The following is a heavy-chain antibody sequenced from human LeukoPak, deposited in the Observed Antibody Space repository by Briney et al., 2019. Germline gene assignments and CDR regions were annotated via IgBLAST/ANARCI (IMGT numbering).Heavy chain of an antibody. CDR1: GFTFSYYG. CDR3: VKSMLGGYRLLIDS. Sequence: GKSLRLSCAASGFTFSYYGIHWVRQVPGKGLEWVAGIAYDGRNQFYADSVKGRFTISRDNSKNTLFLQMNSLRAEDTAVYYCVKSMLGGYRLLIDSWGQGTLVTVSS. CDR2: IAYDGRNQ. D-gene: IGHD5-12*01. J-gene: IGHJ4*02. V-gene: IGHV3-30*18.